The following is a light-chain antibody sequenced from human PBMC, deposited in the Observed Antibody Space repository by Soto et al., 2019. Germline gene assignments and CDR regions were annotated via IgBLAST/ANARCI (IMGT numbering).Light chain of an antibody. CDR2: NNN. Sequence: QSVLTQPPSASGTPGQRVTISCSGSRSNIGNNAVTWYQQFPGTAPKLLIYNNNQRPSGVPDRFSGSKSGTSASLAISGLQSEDEADYYCAPWDDSLSARVVFGGGTKLTVL. CDR3: APWDDSLSARVV. CDR1: RSNIGNNA. V-gene: IGLV1-44*01. J-gene: IGLJ3*02.